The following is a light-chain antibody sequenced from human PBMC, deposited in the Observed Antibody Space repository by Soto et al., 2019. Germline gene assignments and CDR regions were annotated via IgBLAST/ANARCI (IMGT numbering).Light chain of an antibody. J-gene: IGKJ5*01. CDR1: QSISNY. CDR3: QQRSNWPPIT. CDR2: DAS. V-gene: IGKV3-11*01. Sequence: EIVMTQSPGTQSLSPGERATLSCRASQSISNYLAWYQQRPGQAPRLLIYDASNRATGIPARFSGSGSGTDFTLTISSLEPEDFAVYYCQQRSNWPPITFGQGTRLEIK.